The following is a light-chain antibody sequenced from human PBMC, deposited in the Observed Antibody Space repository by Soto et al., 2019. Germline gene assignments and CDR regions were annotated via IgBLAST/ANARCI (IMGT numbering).Light chain of an antibody. CDR1: QNIRSW. CDR2: DVS. CDR3: QQYGSSGT. J-gene: IGKJ1*01. Sequence: IQMHQSPSILSAAVVYTPSLSCRASQNIRSWLAWYQQKPGRAPKLLIYDVSSLQSGVPSRFSGSGSGTDFTLTISRLEPEDFAVYYCQQYGSSGTFGQGTKVDIK. V-gene: IGKV1-5*01.